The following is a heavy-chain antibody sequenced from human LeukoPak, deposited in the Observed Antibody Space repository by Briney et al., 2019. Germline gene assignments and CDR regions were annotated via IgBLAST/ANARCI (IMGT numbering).Heavy chain of an antibody. J-gene: IGHJ4*02. CDR3: ASYYGSGSYYNVVDY. V-gene: IGHV3-48*01. D-gene: IGHD3-10*01. CDR1: GFTFSSYS. CDR2: ISSCSSTI. Sequence: GGSLRLSCAASGFTFSSYSMNWVRQAPGKGLEWVSYISSCSSTIYYADSVKGRFTISRDNAKNSLYLQMNSLRAEDTAVYYCASYYGSGSYYNVVDYWGQGTLVTVSS.